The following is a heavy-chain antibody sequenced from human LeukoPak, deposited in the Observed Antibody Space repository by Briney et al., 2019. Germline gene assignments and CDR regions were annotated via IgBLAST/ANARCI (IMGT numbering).Heavy chain of an antibody. CDR1: VFLLGVYA. CDR2: IGSKDYGGIT. Sequence: GRSLRLFCTASVFLLGVYAMSWFRRAPGKGVEWVGFIGSKDYGGITGYAESVKGRFKISCDDYKIIAYVQKNSLKPEDTAVYYCNRKWYSYGPGYDQFDYWGQETLVTVSS. J-gene: IGHJ4*02. V-gene: IGHV3-49*03. D-gene: IGHD5-18*01. CDR3: NRKWYSYGPGYDQFDY.